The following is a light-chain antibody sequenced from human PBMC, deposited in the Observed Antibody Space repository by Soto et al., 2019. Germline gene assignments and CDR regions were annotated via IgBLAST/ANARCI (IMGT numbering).Light chain of an antibody. Sequence: EIVLTQSPGTLSLSPAERATLSCRASHSVSSSYLAWYQQKPGQAPRLLIYGTSSRATGIPDRFSGSGSGTDFTLTITRLEPEDFAVYYCQHYGSSPPSWTFSQGTKVEIK. CDR2: GTS. CDR1: HSVSSSY. CDR3: QHYGSSPPSWT. J-gene: IGKJ1*01. V-gene: IGKV3-20*01.